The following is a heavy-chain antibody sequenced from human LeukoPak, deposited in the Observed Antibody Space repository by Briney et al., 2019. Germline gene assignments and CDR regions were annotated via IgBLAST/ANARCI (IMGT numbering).Heavy chain of an antibody. D-gene: IGHD6-13*01. Sequence: GGSLRLSCAASGFTFSSYAMHWVRQAPGKGLEWVAVISYDGSNKYYADSVKGRFTISRDNSKNTLYLQMNSLRAEDTAVYYCARAPKYSSSWYLRGSWFDPWGRGTLVTVSS. CDR1: GFTFSSYA. CDR3: ARAPKYSSSWYLRGSWFDP. V-gene: IGHV3-30-3*01. CDR2: ISYDGSNK. J-gene: IGHJ5*02.